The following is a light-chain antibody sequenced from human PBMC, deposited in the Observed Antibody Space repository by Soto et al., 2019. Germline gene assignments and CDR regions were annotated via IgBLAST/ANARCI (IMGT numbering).Light chain of an antibody. V-gene: IGKV1-33*01. J-gene: IGKJ2*01. Sequence: DIQMTQSPSSLSASVGDRVTITCQASPDISNYLNWYQQKPGKAPKLLIYDASNLETGVPSRFSGSGSGTDFTVTISSLQPEDIATYYCQQYDNLPPYTFGQGTKLEI. CDR2: DAS. CDR1: PDISNY. CDR3: QQYDNLPPYT.